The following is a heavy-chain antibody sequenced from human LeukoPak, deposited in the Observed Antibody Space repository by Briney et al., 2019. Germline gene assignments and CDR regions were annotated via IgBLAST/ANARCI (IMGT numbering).Heavy chain of an antibody. CDR3: ARIGQQLVRGGMDV. CDR2: IWYDGSNK. V-gene: IGHV3-33*01. D-gene: IGHD6-13*01. CDR1: GFTFSSYG. Sequence: GGSLGLSCAASGFTFSSYGMHWVRQAPGKGLEWVAVIWYDGSNKYYADSVKGRFTISRDNSKNTLYLQMNSLRAEDTAVYYCARIGQQLVRGGMDVWGQGTTVTVSS. J-gene: IGHJ6*02.